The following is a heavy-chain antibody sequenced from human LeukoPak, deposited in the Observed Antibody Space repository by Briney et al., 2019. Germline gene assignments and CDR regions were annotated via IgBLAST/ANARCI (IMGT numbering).Heavy chain of an antibody. V-gene: IGHV3-33*06. CDR2: IWDDGSNK. J-gene: IGHJ4*02. CDR3: AKDLGRYYYDSSGYLFDY. Sequence: PGRSLRLSCAASGFTFSSYGMHWVRQAPGKGLEWVAVIWDDGSNKYYADSVKGRFTISRDNSKNTLYLQMNSLRAEDTAVYYCAKDLGRYYYDSSGYLFDYWGKGTLVTVSS. D-gene: IGHD3-22*01. CDR1: GFTFSSYG.